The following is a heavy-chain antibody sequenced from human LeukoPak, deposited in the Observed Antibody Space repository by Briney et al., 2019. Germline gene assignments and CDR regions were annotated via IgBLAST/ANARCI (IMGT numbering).Heavy chain of an antibody. CDR3: ARGYSSGWYGPYYFDY. V-gene: IGHV1-69*13. D-gene: IGHD6-19*01. Sequence: GASVKVSCKASGGTFSSYAISWVRQAPGQGLEWMGGIIPIFGTANYAQKFQGRVTITADESTSTAYMELSSLRSEDTAVYYCARGYSSGWYGPYYFDYWGQGTLVTVSS. CDR2: IIPIFGTA. CDR1: GGTFSSYA. J-gene: IGHJ4*02.